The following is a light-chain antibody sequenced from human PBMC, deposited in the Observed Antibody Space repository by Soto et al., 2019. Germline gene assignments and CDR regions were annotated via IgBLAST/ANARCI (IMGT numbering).Light chain of an antibody. V-gene: IGKV3-20*01. Sequence: EIVLPQSPGPLSLSPGERCTLSCMASQNLGTLYLAWFQQKPGQAPRLLIYGASSRATGIPDRFSGSGSGTDFTLTISSLQSEDFAVYFCQPYKNGPINCGQGTRL. J-gene: IGKJ5*01. CDR2: GAS. CDR1: QNLGTLY. CDR3: QPYKNGPIN.